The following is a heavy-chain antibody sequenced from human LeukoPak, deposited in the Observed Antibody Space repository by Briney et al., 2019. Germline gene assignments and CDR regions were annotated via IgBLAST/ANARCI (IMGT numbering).Heavy chain of an antibody. J-gene: IGHJ4*02. D-gene: IGHD5-18*01. Sequence: ASVKVSCKASEYTFTSYGIHWVRQAPGQGLEWMGIINPSGGSTSYAQKFQGRVTMTRDMSTSTVYMELSSLRSEDTAVYYCARGRGDTAMVSDVYYFDYWGQGTLVTVSS. V-gene: IGHV1-46*01. CDR3: ARGRGDTAMVSDVYYFDY. CDR1: EYTFTSYG. CDR2: INPSGGST.